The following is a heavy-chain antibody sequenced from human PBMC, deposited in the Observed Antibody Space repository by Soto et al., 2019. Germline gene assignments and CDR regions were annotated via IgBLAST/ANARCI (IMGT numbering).Heavy chain of an antibody. CDR1: GYSFTGYY. D-gene: IGHD1-7*01. V-gene: IGHV1-2*02. Sequence: QVQLVQSGAEVKKPGASVRVSCKASGYSFTGYYVHWVRLAPGRGLEWMGWINPNSGGTNHAQKFQGRVTMTRDTSISTAYMELTRLTSNDTAVYFCAREAGTIGNYYYGMDVWGQGTTVTVS. J-gene: IGHJ6*02. CDR3: AREAGTIGNYYYGMDV. CDR2: INPNSGGT.